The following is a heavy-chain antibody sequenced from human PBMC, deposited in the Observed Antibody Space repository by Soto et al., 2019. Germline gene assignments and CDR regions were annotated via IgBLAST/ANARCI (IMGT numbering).Heavy chain of an antibody. D-gene: IGHD2-2*01. Sequence: GGSLRLSCAASGFTFSTYAIHWVRQAPGKGLEWVALISFDGSNRYYADSVKGRFTISRDNSKNTLYLQVNSLRAEDTAVYYFARVYCSSTTCKSRYYYYGMDVWGQGTTVTVSS. CDR3: ARVYCSSTTCKSRYYYYGMDV. CDR2: ISFDGSNR. CDR1: GFTFSTYA. V-gene: IGHV3-30-3*01. J-gene: IGHJ6*02.